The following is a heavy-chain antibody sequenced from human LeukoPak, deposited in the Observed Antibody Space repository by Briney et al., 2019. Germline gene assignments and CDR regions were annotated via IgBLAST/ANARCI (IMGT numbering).Heavy chain of an antibody. Sequence: RASVKVSCKASGYTFTGYYMHWVRQAPGQGLEWMGWINPNSGGTNYAQKFQGRVTMTRDTSISTAYMELSRLRSDDTAVYYCTRGYYDSSGYYFQSRYNWFDPWGQGTLVTVSS. CDR2: INPNSGGT. J-gene: IGHJ5*02. D-gene: IGHD3-22*01. CDR1: GYTFTGYY. V-gene: IGHV1-2*02. CDR3: TRGYYDSSGYYFQSRYNWFDP.